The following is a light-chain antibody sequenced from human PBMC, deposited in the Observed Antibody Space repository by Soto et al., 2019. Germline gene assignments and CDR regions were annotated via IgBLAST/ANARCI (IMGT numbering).Light chain of an antibody. CDR2: KAS. V-gene: IGKV1-5*03. CDR3: QHYNSYSVA. Sequence: DNPMTQCPSSLSGSVGDRVTITCRASQTISSWLAWYQQKPGKAPKLLIYKASTLKSGVPSRFSGSGSGTEFTLTISSLQPDDFATYYCQHYNSYSVAFGQGTKVDIK. CDR1: QTISSW. J-gene: IGKJ1*01.